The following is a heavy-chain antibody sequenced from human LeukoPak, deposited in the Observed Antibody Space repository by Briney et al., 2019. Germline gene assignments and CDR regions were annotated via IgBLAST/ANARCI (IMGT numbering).Heavy chain of an antibody. Sequence: PSETLSLTCAVYGGSFSGYYWSWIRQPPGKGLEWIGEINHSGSTNYNPSLKSRVTISVDTSKNQSSLKLSSVTAADTAVYYCARGRRYYDFWSGYLGNWFDPWGQGTLVTVSS. J-gene: IGHJ5*02. CDR1: GGSFSGYY. CDR2: INHSGST. V-gene: IGHV4-34*01. CDR3: ARGRRYYDFWSGYLGNWFDP. D-gene: IGHD3-3*01.